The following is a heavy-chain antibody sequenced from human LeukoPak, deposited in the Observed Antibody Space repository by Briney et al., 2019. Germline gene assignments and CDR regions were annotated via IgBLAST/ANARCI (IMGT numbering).Heavy chain of an antibody. Sequence: SETLSLTCAVSGGSISSSNWCSWVRPPPGKGQEWIGEIYHSGSTNYNPSLKSRVTISVDKSKNQFSLKLSSVTAADTAVYYCAREGCSGGSCPFDYWGQGNLVTVSS. D-gene: IGHD2-15*01. CDR3: AREGCSGGSCPFDY. CDR1: GGSISSSNW. J-gene: IGHJ4*02. V-gene: IGHV4-4*02. CDR2: IYHSGST.